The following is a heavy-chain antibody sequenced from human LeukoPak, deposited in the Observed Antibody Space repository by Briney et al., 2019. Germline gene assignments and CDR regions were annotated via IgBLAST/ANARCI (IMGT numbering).Heavy chain of an antibody. CDR1: GFTFGAHA. CDR3: ARAADSSGWYYFDS. D-gene: IGHD6-19*01. J-gene: IGHJ4*02. V-gene: IGHV3-30*01. Sequence: GGSLRLSCAASGFTFGAHAMHWVRQAPGKGLEWVAVISHDGRNKYNAASVEGRFTISRDKSKSTLYLQMNSLRIEDTAVYYCARAADSSGWYYFDSWRQGTLAIVSS. CDR2: ISHDGRNK.